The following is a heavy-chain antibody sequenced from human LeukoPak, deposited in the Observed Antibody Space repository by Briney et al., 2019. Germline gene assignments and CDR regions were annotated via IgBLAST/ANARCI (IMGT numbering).Heavy chain of an antibody. CDR3: ARDGSPHVSMTVVTSPDY. J-gene: IGHJ4*02. CDR2: INPSGGAT. D-gene: IGHD3-22*01. CDR1: GYTFTTYY. Sequence: GASVTVSCKASGYTFTTYYMHWVRQAPGQGLEWMGIINPSGGATSYAQKFQGRVTMTRDTSTSTVYMELSSLRSEDTAVYYCARDGSPHVSMTVVTSPDYWGQGTLVTVSS. V-gene: IGHV1-46*01.